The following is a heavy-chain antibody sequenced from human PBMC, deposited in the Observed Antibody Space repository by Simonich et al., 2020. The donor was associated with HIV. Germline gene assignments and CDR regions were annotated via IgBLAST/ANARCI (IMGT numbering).Heavy chain of an antibody. J-gene: IGHJ4*02. CDR2: INHCGST. CDR3: ARGFYQRLYYFDY. Sequence: QVQLQQWGAGLLKPSETLSLPCSAYGGSFSGYYWSWIRQPPGKGLGWSGEINHCGSTNYNPSLKSRVTISVDTSKNQFSLKLSSVTAADTAVYYCARGFYQRLYYFDYWGQGALVTVSS. V-gene: IGHV4-34*01. CDR1: GGSFSGYY. D-gene: IGHD2-2*01.